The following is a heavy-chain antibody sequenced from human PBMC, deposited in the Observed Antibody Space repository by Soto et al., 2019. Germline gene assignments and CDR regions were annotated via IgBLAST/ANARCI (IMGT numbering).Heavy chain of an antibody. Sequence: VQLLESGGGLVQPAGSLRLSCEASGFTFSSYAMSWVRQAPGKGLEWVSGISGGGGTTYYADSMKGRFTISRDNSKNTLYLQVNSLRAEDTAVYYCAKDQAAGGTISRYFQDWGQGTLVTVSS. D-gene: IGHD6-13*01. V-gene: IGHV3-23*01. CDR2: ISGGGGTT. CDR1: GFTFSSYA. CDR3: AKDQAAGGTISRYFQD. J-gene: IGHJ1*01.